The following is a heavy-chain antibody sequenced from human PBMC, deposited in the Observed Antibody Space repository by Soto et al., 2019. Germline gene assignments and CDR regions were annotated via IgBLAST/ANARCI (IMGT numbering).Heavy chain of an antibody. V-gene: IGHV3-30-3*01. Sequence: LRLSCAASGFTFSSYAMHWVRQAPGKGLEWVAVISYDGSNKYYADSVKGRFTISRDNSKNTLYLQMNSLRAEDTAVYYCARDRMATTYYFDYWGQGTLVTVSS. J-gene: IGHJ4*02. CDR3: ARDRMATTYYFDY. CDR1: GFTFSSYA. CDR2: ISYDGSNK. D-gene: IGHD5-12*01.